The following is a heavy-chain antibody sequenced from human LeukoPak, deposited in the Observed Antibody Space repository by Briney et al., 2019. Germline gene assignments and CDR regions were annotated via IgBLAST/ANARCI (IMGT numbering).Heavy chain of an antibody. CDR2: IYSGGST. D-gene: IGHD1-26*01. CDR3: ARERRNGKYYFDY. Sequence: GGPLRLSCAASGFTVSSNYMSWVRQAPGKGLEWVSVIYSGGSTYYADSVKGRFTISRDNSKNTLYLQMNSLRAEDTAVYYCARERRNGKYYFDYWGQGTLVTVSS. CDR1: GFTVSSNY. V-gene: IGHV3-53*01. J-gene: IGHJ4*02.